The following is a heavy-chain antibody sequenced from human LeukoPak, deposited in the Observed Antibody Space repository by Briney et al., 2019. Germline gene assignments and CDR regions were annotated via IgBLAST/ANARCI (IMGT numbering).Heavy chain of an antibody. V-gene: IGHV1-2*02. CDR3: ARVVAAAEVFDY. D-gene: IGHD6-13*01. CDR2: INPNSGGT. Sequence: ASVKVSCKASGYTFTGYYMHWVRQASGQGLEWMGWINPNSGGTNYAQKFQGRVTMTRDTSISTAYMELSRLRSDDTAVYYCARVVAAAEVFDYWGQGTLVTVSS. J-gene: IGHJ4*02. CDR1: GYTFTGYY.